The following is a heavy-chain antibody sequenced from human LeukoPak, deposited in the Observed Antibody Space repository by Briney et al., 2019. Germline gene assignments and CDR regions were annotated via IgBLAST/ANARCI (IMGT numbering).Heavy chain of an antibody. CDR1: GASISSGGYY. D-gene: IGHD3-10*01. CDR2: IYYSGGT. V-gene: IGHV4-31*03. J-gene: IGHJ4*02. CDR3: ARDLSGVISY. Sequence: PSRTLSLTCTVSGASISSGGYYWSWIRQHPGKGLEWLGYIYYSGGTYYNPSLKSRVNISLDTSKNQFSLKLSSVTAADTAVYYCARDLSGVISYWGQGTLVTVSS.